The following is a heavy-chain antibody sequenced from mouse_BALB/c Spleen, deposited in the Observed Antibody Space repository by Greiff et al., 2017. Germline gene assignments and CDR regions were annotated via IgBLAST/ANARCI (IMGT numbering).Heavy chain of an antibody. D-gene: IGHD3-1*01. CDR2: ISDGGSYT. CDR3: ARDQGYGYFDY. J-gene: IGHJ2*01. Sequence: EVKLMESGGGLVKPGGSLKLSCAASGFTFSDYYMYWVRQTPEKRLEWVATISDGGSYTYYPDSVKGRFTISRDNAKNNLYLQMSSLKSEDTAMYYCARDQGYGYFDYWGQGTTLTVSS. V-gene: IGHV5-4*02. CDR1: GFTFSDYY.